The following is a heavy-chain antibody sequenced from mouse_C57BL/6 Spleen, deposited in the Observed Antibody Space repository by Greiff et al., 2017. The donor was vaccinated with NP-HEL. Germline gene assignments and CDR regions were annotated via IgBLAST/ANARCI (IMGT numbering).Heavy chain of an antibody. CDR1: GYAFTNYL. J-gene: IGHJ4*01. CDR3: ARGLITRYYAMDY. V-gene: IGHV1-54*01. CDR2: INPGSGGT. Sequence: VQLQQSGAELVRPGTSVKVSCKASGYAFTNYLIEWVKQRPGQGLEWIGVINPGSGGTNYNEKFKGKATLTADKSSSTAYMQLSSLTSEDSAVYFCARGLITRYYAMDYWGQGTSVTVSS.